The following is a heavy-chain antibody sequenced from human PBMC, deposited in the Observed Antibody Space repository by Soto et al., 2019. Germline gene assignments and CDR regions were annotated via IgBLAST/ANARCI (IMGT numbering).Heavy chain of an antibody. CDR1: GVTFSRQG. J-gene: IGHJ4*02. V-gene: IGHV1-69*13. Sequence: SVKVSCKASGVTFSRQGMRWVRQAPGQGLEWMGGIIPIFGTPQYAEKFQDRVTITADESTSTAYMELSSLTSEDTAVDYCATGEGRDGSSFGYWGQGTLITASS. CDR2: IIPIFGTP. D-gene: IGHD2-15*01. CDR3: ATGEGRDGSSFGY.